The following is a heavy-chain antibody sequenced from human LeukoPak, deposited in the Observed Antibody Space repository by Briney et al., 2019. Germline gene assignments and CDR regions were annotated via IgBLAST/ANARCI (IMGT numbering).Heavy chain of an antibody. J-gene: IGHJ4*02. CDR3: ARGVYIAAAQYGY. CDR2: IYYSGTT. V-gene: IGHV4-59*01. D-gene: IGHD6-13*01. Sequence: SETLSLTCTVSGGSISNYYWSWIRQLPGKGLEWIGYIYYSGTTNYNPSLKSRVTISVDTSKNQFSLKLNSVTAADTAVYYCARGVYIAAAQYGYWGQGTLVTVSS. CDR1: GGSISNYY.